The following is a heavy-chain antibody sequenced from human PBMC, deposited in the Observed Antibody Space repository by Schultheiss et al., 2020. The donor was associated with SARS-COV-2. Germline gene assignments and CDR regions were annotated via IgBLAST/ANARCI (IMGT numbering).Heavy chain of an antibody. CDR2: IIPIIGTP. CDR3: ARAGNDLEDYFDY. D-gene: IGHD1-1*01. V-gene: IGHV1-69*13. J-gene: IGHJ4*02. CDR1: GYAFGTYA. Sequence: SVKVSCKTSGYAFGTYAISWVRQAPGQGLEWMGGIIPIIGTPNYAEKFQGRVTLTADESTSTAYMELSSLRSEDTAVYYCARAGNDLEDYFDYWGQGTLVTVSS.